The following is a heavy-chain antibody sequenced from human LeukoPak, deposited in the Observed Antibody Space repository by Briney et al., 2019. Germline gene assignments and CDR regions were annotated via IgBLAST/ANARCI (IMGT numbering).Heavy chain of an antibody. J-gene: IGHJ4*02. D-gene: IGHD3-10*01. CDR2: ISSKANSYAT. Sequence: GGSLKLSCAASGFTFSGSAMHWVRQASGKGLEWVGRISSKANSYATAYAASVKGRFTISRDDSKNTAYLQMNSLKTEDTAVYYCTRGITMVRGVTSPFDYWGQGTLVTVSS. V-gene: IGHV3-73*01. CDR1: GFTFSGSA. CDR3: TRGITMVRGVTSPFDY.